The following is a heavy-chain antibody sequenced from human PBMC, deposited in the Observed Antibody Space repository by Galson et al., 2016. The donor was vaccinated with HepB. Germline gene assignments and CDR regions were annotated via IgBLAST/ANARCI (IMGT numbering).Heavy chain of an antibody. J-gene: IGHJ1*01. V-gene: IGHV3-7*03. D-gene: IGHD6-19*01. CDR3: ARYGDEAGWNFHQ. CDR1: GFTFSSYW. CDR2: IKDDGSTA. Sequence: SLRLSCAASGFTFSSYWMSWVRQAPGKGLEWVASIKDDGSTAFYADSVKGRFTISRDNVENSLSLQMNSLRAEDTAVFYCARYGDEAGWNFHQWGQGTLVTVSS.